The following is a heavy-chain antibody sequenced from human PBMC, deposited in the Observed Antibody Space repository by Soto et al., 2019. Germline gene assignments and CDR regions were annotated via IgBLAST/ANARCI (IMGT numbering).Heavy chain of an antibody. CDR1: GYTFTSYG. V-gene: IGHV1-18*04. Sequence: VASVKVSCKASGYTFTSYGISWVRQAPGQGLEWMGWISAYNGNTNYAQKLQGRVTMTTDTSTSTAYMELRSLRSDDTAVYYCARRTIYCSGGSCSSFPFDYWGQGTLVTVSS. D-gene: IGHD2-15*01. CDR2: ISAYNGNT. CDR3: ARRTIYCSGGSCSSFPFDY. J-gene: IGHJ4*02.